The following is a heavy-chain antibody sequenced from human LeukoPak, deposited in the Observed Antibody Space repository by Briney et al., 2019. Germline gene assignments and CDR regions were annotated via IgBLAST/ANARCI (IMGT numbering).Heavy chain of an antibody. CDR3: AKDNDYGSGSYFPYYYGMDV. J-gene: IGHJ6*02. V-gene: IGHV3-23*01. Sequence: GGSLRLSCAASGFTFSSYAMSWVRQAPGKGLEWVSAISGSGGSTYYADSVKGRFTISRDNSKNTLYLQMNGLRAEDTAVYYCAKDNDYGSGSYFPYYYGMDVWGQGTTVTVSS. CDR1: GFTFSSYA. CDR2: ISGSGGST. D-gene: IGHD3-10*01.